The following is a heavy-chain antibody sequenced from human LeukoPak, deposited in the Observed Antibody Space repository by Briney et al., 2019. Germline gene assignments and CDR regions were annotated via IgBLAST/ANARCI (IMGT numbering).Heavy chain of an antibody. CDR2: IYYSGST. Sequence: SETLSLTCTVSGGSISSSSYYWGWIRQPPGKGLEWIGSIYYSGSTYYNPSLKSRVTISVDTSKNQFSLKLSSVTAADTAVYYCARDSGDYYDSWGQGTLVTVSS. CDR3: ARDSGDYYDS. D-gene: IGHD3-22*01. CDR1: GGSISSSSYY. V-gene: IGHV4-39*07. J-gene: IGHJ4*02.